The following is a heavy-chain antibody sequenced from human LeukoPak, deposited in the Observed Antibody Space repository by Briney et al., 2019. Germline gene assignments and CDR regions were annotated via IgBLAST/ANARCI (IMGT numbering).Heavy chain of an antibody. D-gene: IGHD2-15*01. J-gene: IGHJ6*02. CDR1: GGSISSGGYY. CDR3: ARLSCSGGSCYPEYYGMDV. CDR2: IYYSGST. V-gene: IGHV4-61*08. Sequence: PSETLSLTCTVSGGSISSGGYYWSWIRQHPGKGLEWIGYIYYSGSTNYNPSLKSRVTISVDTSKNQFSLKLSSVTAADTAVYYCARLSCSGGSCYPEYYGMDVWGQGTTVTVSS.